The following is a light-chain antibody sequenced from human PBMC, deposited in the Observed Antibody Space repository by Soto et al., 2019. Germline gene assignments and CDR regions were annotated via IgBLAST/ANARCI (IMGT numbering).Light chain of an antibody. CDR3: SSYTSSSTLYV. Sequence: QSALTQPASVSGSPGQSITISCTGTSSDIGRYKFVSWFQQHPGKAPKLMIFEGTNRPSGVSNRFSGSKSGNTASLTISGLQAEDEADYYCSSYTSSSTLYVFGTGTKLTVL. V-gene: IGLV2-14*01. CDR2: EGT. CDR1: SSDIGRYKF. J-gene: IGLJ1*01.